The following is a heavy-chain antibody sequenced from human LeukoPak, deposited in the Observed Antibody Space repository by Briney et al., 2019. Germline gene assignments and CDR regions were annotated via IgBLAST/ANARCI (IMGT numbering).Heavy chain of an antibody. D-gene: IGHD3-10*01. V-gene: IGHV4-39*01. CDR2: IYYRGST. Sequence: PSETLSLTCTVSGGSISSSSYYWGWIRQPPGKGLEWIGSIYYRGSTYDNPSLKSRVTISVDTSKNHFSLKLSSVTAAGTAVYYCARHDYGSGNWFDPWGQGTLVTVSS. J-gene: IGHJ5*02. CDR1: GGSISSSSYY. CDR3: ARHDYGSGNWFDP.